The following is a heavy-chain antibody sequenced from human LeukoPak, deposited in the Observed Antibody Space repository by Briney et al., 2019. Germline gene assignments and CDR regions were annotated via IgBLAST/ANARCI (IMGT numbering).Heavy chain of an antibody. CDR2: ISYDGSNK. CDR3: ARDHLGAVATITDYFDY. Sequence: GGSLRLSCAASGFTFSNYGMHWVRRAPGKGLEWVAVISYDGSNKYYADSVKGRFTISRDNAKNSLYLQMNSLRAEDTAVYYCARDHLGAVATITDYFDYWGQGTLVTVSS. D-gene: IGHD5-12*01. J-gene: IGHJ4*02. V-gene: IGHV3-30*03. CDR1: GFTFSNYG.